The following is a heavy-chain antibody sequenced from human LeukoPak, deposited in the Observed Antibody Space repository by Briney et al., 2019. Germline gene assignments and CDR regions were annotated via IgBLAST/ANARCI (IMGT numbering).Heavy chain of an antibody. J-gene: IGHJ6*03. D-gene: IGHD3-10*01. V-gene: IGHV3-30*02. CDR1: GFTFTDYW. CDR2: IPYDGSNK. CDR3: AKGVGGSANYYYMDV. Sequence: HPGGSLRLSCAASGFTFTDYWMSWVRQAPGKGLEWVAFIPYDGSNKYYADSVKGRFTISRDNSKNTLYLQMNSLRAEDTAVYYCAKGVGGSANYYYMDVWGKGTTVTVSS.